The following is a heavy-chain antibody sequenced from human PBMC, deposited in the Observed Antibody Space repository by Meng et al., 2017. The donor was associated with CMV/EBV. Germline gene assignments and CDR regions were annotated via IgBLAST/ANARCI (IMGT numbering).Heavy chain of an antibody. CDR3: ERDQLPVVPAASGYYYYGMDV. CDR2: ISSSSSTI. CDR1: GFTFSSYS. Sequence: GESLKISCAASGFTFSSYSMNWVRQAPGKGLEWVSYISSSSSTIYYADSVKGRFTISRDNAKNSLYLQMNSLRAEDTAVYYCERDQLPVVPAASGYYYYGMDVWGQGTTVTVSS. J-gene: IGHJ6*02. D-gene: IGHD2-2*01. V-gene: IGHV3-48*04.